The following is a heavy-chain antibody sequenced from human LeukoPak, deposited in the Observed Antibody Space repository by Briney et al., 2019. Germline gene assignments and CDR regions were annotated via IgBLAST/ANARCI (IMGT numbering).Heavy chain of an antibody. D-gene: IGHD1-26*01. CDR1: GFTFSSYG. Sequence: PGGSLRLSCAASGFTFSSYGMHWVRQAPGKGLEWVAVIWYDESNKYYADSVKGRFTISRDNSKNTLYLQMNSLRAEDTAVYYCARGGIVGAIGWFDPWGQGTLVTVSS. J-gene: IGHJ5*02. V-gene: IGHV3-33*01. CDR2: IWYDESNK. CDR3: ARGGIVGAIGWFDP.